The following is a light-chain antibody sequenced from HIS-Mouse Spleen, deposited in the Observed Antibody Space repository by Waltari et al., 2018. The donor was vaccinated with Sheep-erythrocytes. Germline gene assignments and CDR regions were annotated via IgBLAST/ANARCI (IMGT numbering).Light chain of an antibody. CDR1: NIGSKS. J-gene: IGLJ1*01. CDR3: CSYAGSYNHV. V-gene: IGLV3-21*02. Sequence: SYVLTQPPSVSVAPGQTPRITCGGNNIGSKSVHWYQQKPGQAPVLVVYDDSDRPSGIPERFSGSNSGNTASLTISGLQAEDEADYYCCSYAGSYNHVFATGTKVTVL. CDR2: DDS.